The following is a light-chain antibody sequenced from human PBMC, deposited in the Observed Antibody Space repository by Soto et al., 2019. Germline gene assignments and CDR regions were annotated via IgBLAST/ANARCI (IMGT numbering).Light chain of an antibody. J-gene: IGKJ4*01. CDR1: QSVSSN. V-gene: IGKV3-15*01. CDR2: GAS. Sequence: EIVMTQSPATLSVSPGERATLSCRASQSVSSNLAWFQQKPGQAPRLLIYGASTRATGIPARFSGSGSGTEFTLTIDSLQSEDFAVYYCHQYNNWPLTFGGGTKVEIK. CDR3: HQYNNWPLT.